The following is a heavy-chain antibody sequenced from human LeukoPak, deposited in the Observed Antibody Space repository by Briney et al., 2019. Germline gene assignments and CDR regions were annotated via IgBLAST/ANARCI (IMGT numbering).Heavy chain of an antibody. CDR1: GFTFSSYA. V-gene: IGHV3-23*01. CDR3: AELGITMIGGV. CDR2: ISGSGGST. D-gene: IGHD3-10*02. Sequence: GGSLRLSCAASGFTFSSYAVSWVRQAPGKGLEWVSAISGSGGSTYYADSVKGRFTISRDNAKNSLYLQMNSLRAEDTAVYYCAELGITMIGGVWGKGTTVTVSS. J-gene: IGHJ6*04.